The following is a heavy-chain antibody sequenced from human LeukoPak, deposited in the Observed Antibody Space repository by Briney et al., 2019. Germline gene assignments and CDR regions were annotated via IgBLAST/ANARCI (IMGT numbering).Heavy chain of an antibody. Sequence: SETLSLTCTVSGGSISSSSYYWGWIRQPPGKGLEWIGIIYYSGSTYYNPSLKSRVTISVDTSKNQFSLKLSSVTAADTAVYYCARQSGYYRYYFDYWGQGTLVTVSS. J-gene: IGHJ4*02. D-gene: IGHD3-22*01. CDR3: ARQSGYYRYYFDY. CDR2: IYYSGST. CDR1: GGSISSSSYY. V-gene: IGHV4-39*01.